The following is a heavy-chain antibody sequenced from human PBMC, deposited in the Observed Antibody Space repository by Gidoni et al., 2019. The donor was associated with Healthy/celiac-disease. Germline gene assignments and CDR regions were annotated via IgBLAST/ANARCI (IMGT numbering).Heavy chain of an antibody. Sequence: EVLLVESGGGLVQPGGSLILSLAASGFTFSSYELQWVRQATGKGLEWFSYISRSGSTIYYADSVKGRFTISRDNAKNSLYLQMNSLRAEDTAVYYCARSTVKAFDYWGQGTLVTVSS. J-gene: IGHJ4*02. CDR2: ISRSGSTI. V-gene: IGHV3-48*03. D-gene: IGHD4-17*01. CDR3: ARSTVKAFDY. CDR1: GFTFSSYE.